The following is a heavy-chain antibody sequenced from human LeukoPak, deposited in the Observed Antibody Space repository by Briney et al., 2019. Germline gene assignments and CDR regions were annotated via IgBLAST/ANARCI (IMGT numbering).Heavy chain of an antibody. CDR3: VKGYDYYMEV. V-gene: IGHV3-30*02. CDR2: IRYDGTSQ. CDR1: GFTFSSYE. Sequence: GGSLRLSCAASGFTFSSYEMNWARQAPGKGLEWVAFIRYDGTSQSYADSVKGRFTISRDNSKNTLYLQINTLRAEDTAVYYCVKGYDYYMEVWGKGTTVTISS. J-gene: IGHJ6*03.